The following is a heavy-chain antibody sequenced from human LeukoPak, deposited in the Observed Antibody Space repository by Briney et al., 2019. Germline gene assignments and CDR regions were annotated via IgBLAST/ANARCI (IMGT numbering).Heavy chain of an antibody. Sequence: GGSLRLSCAGSGFIFSSYWMGWVRQAPGKGLQWVANIKGDGSEQHYVDSVKGRFTISRDNAKNSLYLQMNSLRVEDTAVYYCARVFLQWLVFDYWGQGPLVTVSS. CDR1: GFIFSSYW. V-gene: IGHV3-7*03. D-gene: IGHD6-19*01. CDR3: ARVFLQWLVFDY. J-gene: IGHJ4*02. CDR2: IKGDGSEQ.